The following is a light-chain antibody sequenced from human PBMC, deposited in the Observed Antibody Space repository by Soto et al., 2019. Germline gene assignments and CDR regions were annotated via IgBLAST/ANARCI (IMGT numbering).Light chain of an antibody. CDR1: SGYSTYA. CDR2: INYXXXX. J-gene: IGLJ3*02. Sequence: QPVLTQSPSASASLGASVKLTCTLSSGYSTYAIAWHQQQSEKGPRFLMKINYXXXXXXXXXXXXXXXGSSSGAERHLTXXXXQSXXXXXYYCQSLGTGIQVFGGGTKVTVL. CDR3: QSLGTGIQV. V-gene: IGLV4-69*01.